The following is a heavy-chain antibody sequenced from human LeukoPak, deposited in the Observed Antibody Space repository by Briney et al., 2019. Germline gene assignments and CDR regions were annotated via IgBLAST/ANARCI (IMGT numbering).Heavy chain of an antibody. Sequence: SVKVSCKSSGGTFRSYAISWVRQAPGQGLEWMGRIIPILGIANYAQKFQGRVTITADKSTSTAYMELSSLRSEDTAVYYCARGDIVATPVDYWGQGTLVTVSS. D-gene: IGHD5-12*01. CDR3: ARGDIVATPVDY. CDR2: IIPILGIA. J-gene: IGHJ4*02. CDR1: GGTFRSYA. V-gene: IGHV1-69*04.